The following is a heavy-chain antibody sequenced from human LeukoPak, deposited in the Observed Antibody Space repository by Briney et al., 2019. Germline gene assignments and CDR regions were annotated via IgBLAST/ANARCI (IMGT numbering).Heavy chain of an antibody. Sequence: SETLSLTCTVSGGSISGYYWSWIRQPPGKGLEWIGEINHSGSTNYNPSLKSRVTISVDTSKNQFSLKLSSVTAADTAVYYCARGPTYYYGSGSYRRMTAFDIWGQGTMVTVSS. CDR1: GGSISGYY. CDR3: ARGPTYYYGSGSYRRMTAFDI. V-gene: IGHV4-34*01. J-gene: IGHJ3*02. D-gene: IGHD3-10*01. CDR2: INHSGST.